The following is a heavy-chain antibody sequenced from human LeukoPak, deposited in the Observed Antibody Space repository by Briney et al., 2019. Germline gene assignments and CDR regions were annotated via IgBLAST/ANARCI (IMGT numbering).Heavy chain of an antibody. Sequence: PGGSLRLSCAASGFTFSSYSMNWVRQAPGKGLEWVSSISSSSSYIYYADSVKGRFTISRDNAKNSLYLQMNSLRSDDTAVYYCARDLRPYSSSWYMGANWFDPWGQGTLVTVSS. CDR2: ISSSSSYI. D-gene: IGHD6-13*01. CDR1: GFTFSSYS. CDR3: ARDLRPYSSSWYMGANWFDP. J-gene: IGHJ5*02. V-gene: IGHV3-21*04.